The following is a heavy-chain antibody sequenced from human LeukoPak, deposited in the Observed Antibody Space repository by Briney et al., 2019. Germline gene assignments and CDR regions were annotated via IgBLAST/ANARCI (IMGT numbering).Heavy chain of an antibody. CDR3: SRGRLYRSSGTSGDY. CDR1: GFSFSSYW. J-gene: IGHJ4*02. D-gene: IGHD1-26*01. CDR2: INQHGSET. Sequence: GGSLRLSCEVSGFSFSSYWMTWVRQAPGKGLEWVANINQHGSETYYVDSVKGRFIISRDNAKNSLFLQMDSVTGEDTAVYYCSRGRLYRSSGTSGDYWGQGTLVTVSS. V-gene: IGHV3-7*01.